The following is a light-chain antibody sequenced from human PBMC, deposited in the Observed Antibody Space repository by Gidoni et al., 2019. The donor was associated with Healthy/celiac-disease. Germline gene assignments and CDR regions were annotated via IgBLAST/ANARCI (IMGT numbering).Light chain of an antibody. CDR1: QDISNY. Sequence: DIQMTQSPSSLSASVGDRVTITCQASQDISNYLNWYKQKPGKAPKLLIYDASNLETGVPSRFSGSGSGTDFTFTISSLQPEDIATYYCQQYDNLLFTFGPGTKVDIK. CDR3: QQYDNLLFT. J-gene: IGKJ3*01. V-gene: IGKV1-33*01. CDR2: DAS.